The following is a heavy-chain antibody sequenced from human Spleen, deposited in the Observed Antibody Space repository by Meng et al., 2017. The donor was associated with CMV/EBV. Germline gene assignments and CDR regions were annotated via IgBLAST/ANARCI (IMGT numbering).Heavy chain of an antibody. D-gene: IGHD6-19*01. Sequence: ASVKVSCKPSGYSFTAYFIHWVRQAPGHGLEWMGFINPNSGTTNYAQKFQGRVTMTRDTSIGTAYMELSSLKSNDTAVYYCAREVGIQVAGTATPEYYYSLDVWGLGTTVTVSS. J-gene: IGHJ6*02. CDR2: INPNSGTT. CDR1: GYSFTAYF. CDR3: AREVGIQVAGTATPEYYYSLDV. V-gene: IGHV1-2*02.